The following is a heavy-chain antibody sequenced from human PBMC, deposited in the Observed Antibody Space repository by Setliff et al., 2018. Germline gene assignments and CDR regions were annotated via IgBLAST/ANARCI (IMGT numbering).Heavy chain of an antibody. Sequence: GGSLRLSCTASESTFSSSGMHWVRQAPGKGLEWVGFIRYDGSYEYYADSVQGRFTISRDNSKNTLFLHMNNLRPEDTALYYCAKASLAYSFGYYFDSWGQGALVTVSS. CDR1: ESTFSSSG. J-gene: IGHJ4*01. V-gene: IGHV3-30*02. D-gene: IGHD5-18*01. CDR3: AKASLAYSFGYYFDS. CDR2: IRYDGSYE.